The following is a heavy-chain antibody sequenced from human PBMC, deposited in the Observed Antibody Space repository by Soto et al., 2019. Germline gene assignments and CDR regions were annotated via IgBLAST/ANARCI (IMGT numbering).Heavy chain of an antibody. CDR1: GFTFDDYA. J-gene: IGHJ4*02. CDR2: ISWNSGSI. V-gene: IGHV3-9*01. D-gene: IGHD6-13*01. Sequence: SLRLSCAASGFTFDDYAMHWVRQAPGKGLEWVSGISWNSGSIGYADSVKGRFTISRDNAKNSLYLQMNSLRAEDTALYYCAKGFYSSSWYTDYWGQGTLVTVSS. CDR3: AKGFYSSSWYTDY.